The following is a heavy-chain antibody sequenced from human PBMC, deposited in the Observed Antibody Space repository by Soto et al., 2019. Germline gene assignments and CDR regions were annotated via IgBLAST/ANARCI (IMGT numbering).Heavy chain of an antibody. D-gene: IGHD3-10*01. Sequence: GGCLRLYCATSGFTLSNYAMNWVRQAPGKGLEWVSALSGTGDRTYYADSVKGRFTISRDHSKNTLYLQMNSLRVEDTAMYYCAKSWGGSGPNWFDPWGQGTVVTVSS. CDR2: LSGTGDRT. J-gene: IGHJ5*02. CDR3: AKSWGGSGPNWFDP. V-gene: IGHV3-23*01. CDR1: GFTLSNYA.